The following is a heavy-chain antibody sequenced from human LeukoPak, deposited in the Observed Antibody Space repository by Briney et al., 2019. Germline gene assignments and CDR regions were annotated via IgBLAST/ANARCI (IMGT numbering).Heavy chain of an antibody. CDR2: IIGRGSST. V-gene: IGHV3-23*01. D-gene: IGHD1-1*01. J-gene: IGHJ4*02. Sequence: GGSLRLSCAASGFTFSTYAMGWVRQAPGQGLEWVSGIIGRGSSTFYADSVKGRLTISRDNSKNTRYLQMNSLRAEDTAVYYCARDLTTGTDYWGQGTLVTVSS. CDR3: ARDLTTGTDY. CDR1: GFTFSTYA.